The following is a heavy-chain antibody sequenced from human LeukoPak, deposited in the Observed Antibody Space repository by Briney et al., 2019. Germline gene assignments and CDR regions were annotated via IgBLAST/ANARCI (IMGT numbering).Heavy chain of an antibody. CDR3: ARSVVVVVAATEFDY. V-gene: IGHV1-2*02. D-gene: IGHD2-15*01. CDR1: GYTLTGYY. J-gene: IGHJ4*02. Sequence: ASVKVSCKASGYTLTGYYMHWVRQAPGQGLEWMGWINPNSGGTNYAQKLQGRVTMTTDTSTSTAYMELRSLRSDDTAVYYCARSVVVVVAATEFDYWGQGTLVTVSS. CDR2: INPNSGGT.